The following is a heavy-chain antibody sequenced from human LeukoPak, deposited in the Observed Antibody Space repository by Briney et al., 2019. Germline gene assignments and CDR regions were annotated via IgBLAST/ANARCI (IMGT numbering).Heavy chain of an antibody. J-gene: IGHJ4*02. D-gene: IGHD3-22*01. CDR2: IYYSGST. Sequence: SETLSLTCTVSGSSISSSSYYWGWIRQPPGKGLEWIGSIYYSGSTYYNPSLKSRVTISVDTSKNQFSLKLSSVTAADTAVYYCARVHDSSGYHHDYWGQGTLVTVSS. V-gene: IGHV4-39*07. CDR1: GSSISSSSYY. CDR3: ARVHDSSGYHHDY.